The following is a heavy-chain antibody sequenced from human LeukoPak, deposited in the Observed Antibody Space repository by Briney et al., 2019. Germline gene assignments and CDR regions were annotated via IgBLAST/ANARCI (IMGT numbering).Heavy chain of an antibody. V-gene: IGHV3-9*01. CDR2: ISWNSGSI. J-gene: IGHJ4*02. D-gene: IGHD3-9*01. CDR1: GFTFDDYA. Sequence: GGSLRLSCAASGFTFDDYAMHWVRQAPGKGLEWVSGISWNSGSIGYADSVKGRFTISRDNAKNSLYLQMNSLRAEDTALYYYAKDSKTYYELLTGYDYWGQGTLVTVSS. CDR3: AKDSKTYYELLTGYDY.